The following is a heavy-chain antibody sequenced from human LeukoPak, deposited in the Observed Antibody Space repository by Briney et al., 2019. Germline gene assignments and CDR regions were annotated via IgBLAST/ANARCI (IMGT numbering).Heavy chain of an antibody. CDR2: IYYSGST. Sequence: PSETLSLTCSVSGGSISSRSHYWGWIRQPPGKGLEWIGSIYYSGSTYDNPSLKSRVTISVDTSKNQFSLKLSSVTAADTAVYYCARLLYDSRGYYYFDSWGQGTLVTVSS. V-gene: IGHV4-39*01. CDR1: GGSISSRSHY. D-gene: IGHD3-22*01. CDR3: ARLLYDSRGYYYFDS. J-gene: IGHJ4*02.